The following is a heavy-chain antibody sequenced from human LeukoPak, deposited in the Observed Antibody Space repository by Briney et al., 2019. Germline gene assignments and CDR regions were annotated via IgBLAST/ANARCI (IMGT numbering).Heavy chain of an antibody. Sequence: GGSLRLSCAASGFTVEDYAMHWARQAPWKRLQWVSLISGDGGSTYYADSVKGRFTISRDNSKNSLYQQMNSLRTEDTALYYRAKTAYDFWSGQSPFNWFDPWGQGTLVTVSS. J-gene: IGHJ5*02. CDR2: ISGDGGST. CDR3: AKTAYDFWSGQSPFNWFDP. V-gene: IGHV3-43*02. D-gene: IGHD3-3*01. CDR1: GFTVEDYA.